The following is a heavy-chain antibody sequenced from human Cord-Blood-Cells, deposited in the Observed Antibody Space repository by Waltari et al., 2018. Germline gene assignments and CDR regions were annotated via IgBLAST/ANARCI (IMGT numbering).Heavy chain of an antibody. J-gene: IGHJ3*02. CDR3: AKYRVESRRDAFDI. D-gene: IGHD1-1*01. CDR2: IMVSGCST. Sequence: EVQLLESGGGLVQPGGSLRLSCAASGFTFSSYAMSWVRQAPGKGLWWFSVIMVSGCSTCIADAVKGRFTISRDNSKNTLYLQMNSRSAEDTAVYYCAKYRVESRRDAFDIWGQGTMVTVSS. CDR1: GFTFSSYA. V-gene: IGHV3-23*01.